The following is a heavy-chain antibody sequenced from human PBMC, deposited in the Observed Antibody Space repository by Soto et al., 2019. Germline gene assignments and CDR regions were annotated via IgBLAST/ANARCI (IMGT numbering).Heavy chain of an antibody. CDR1: GFTFSNYA. J-gene: IGHJ4*02. V-gene: IGHV3-23*01. D-gene: IGHD1-26*01. CDR2: IRETGNT. Sequence: EVQILQSGGGLEQPGGSLRLSCAASGFTFSNYAMSWIRQAPGKGLEWVSTIRETGNTYYADSVRGRFATSRDNSENTLYLQMSSLRVEDTAVYYCAKQQMGVIRGLDYWGQGTLVTVSS. CDR3: AKQQMGVIRGLDY.